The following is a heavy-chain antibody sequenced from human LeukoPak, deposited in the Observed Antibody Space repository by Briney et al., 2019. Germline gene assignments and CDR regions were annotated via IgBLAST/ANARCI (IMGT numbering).Heavy chain of an antibody. CDR1: GYTLTELS. CDR3: ATDHSSGYPGGY. Sequence: ASVKVSCKVSGYTLTELSMHWVRQAPGKGLEWMGGFDPEDGETIYAQKFQGRVTMTEGTSTDTAYMELSSLRSEDTAVYYCATDHSSGYPGGYWGQGTLVTVSS. J-gene: IGHJ4*02. CDR2: FDPEDGET. V-gene: IGHV1-24*01. D-gene: IGHD3-22*01.